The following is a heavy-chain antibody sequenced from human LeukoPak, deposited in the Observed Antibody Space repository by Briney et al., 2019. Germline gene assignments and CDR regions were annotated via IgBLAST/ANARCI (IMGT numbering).Heavy chain of an antibody. D-gene: IGHD5-18*01. J-gene: IGHJ4*02. CDR2: ISYDGNNK. V-gene: IGHV3-30-3*01. CDR3: AKDQIKGRYSYGYMIDY. Sequence: GRSLRLSCAASGFTFSSYAIHWVRQAPGKGLEWVAVISYDGNNKYYADSVKGRFTISRDNSKNTLYLQMNSLRAEDTAVYYCAKDQIKGRYSYGYMIDYWGQGTLVTVSS. CDR1: GFTFSSYA.